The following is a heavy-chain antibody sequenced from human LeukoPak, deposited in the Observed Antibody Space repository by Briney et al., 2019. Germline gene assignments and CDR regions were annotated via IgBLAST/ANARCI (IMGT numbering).Heavy chain of an antibody. Sequence: GGSLRLSRVASGFTFSSYSMNWVRQAPGRGLEWASSIITLSATYFYYADSVKGRFTISRDNAKNSLYLQMDSLRAEDTAVYYCARDFDRSGDYHHFDVWGQGTLVTVSS. J-gene: IGHJ4*02. CDR3: ARDFDRSGDYHHFDV. D-gene: IGHD3-9*01. CDR2: IITLSATYF. CDR1: GFTFSSYS. V-gene: IGHV3-21*01.